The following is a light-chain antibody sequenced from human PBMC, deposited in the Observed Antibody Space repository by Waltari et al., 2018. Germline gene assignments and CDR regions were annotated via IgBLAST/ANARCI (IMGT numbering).Light chain of an antibody. Sequence: SCRASQSIGRSLAWYQQKPGQPPRLLIYSTSNRATGIPDRFSGGGSATDFSLTISRLEPEDVAMYYCQHYVSLPVTFGQGTKVEIK. CDR3: QHYVSLPVT. CDR1: QSIGRS. V-gene: IGKV3-20*01. CDR2: STS. J-gene: IGKJ1*01.